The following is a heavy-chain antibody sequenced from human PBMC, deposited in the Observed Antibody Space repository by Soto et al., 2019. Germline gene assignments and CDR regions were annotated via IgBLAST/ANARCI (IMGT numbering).Heavy chain of an antibody. CDR1: GFTFSVYA. V-gene: IGHV3-23*01. D-gene: IGHD3-22*01. J-gene: IGHJ5*02. Sequence: VHLLESGGGLVQPGGSLRLSCAASGFTFSVYAMSWVRQAPGKGLEWVSAVSGSGDNTHYADSVKGRFTISRDSSKNTLYLQMNSLRAEDTAVYYCAREVGYYDSLDTWGQGTLVTVSS. CDR2: VSGSGDNT. CDR3: AREVGYYDSLDT.